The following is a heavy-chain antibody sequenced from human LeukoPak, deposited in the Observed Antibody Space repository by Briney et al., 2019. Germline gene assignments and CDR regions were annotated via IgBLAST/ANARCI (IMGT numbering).Heavy chain of an antibody. J-gene: IGHJ4*02. V-gene: IGHV3-30*18. CDR3: AKGGLGSGSYFSGDS. D-gene: IGHD3-10*01. CDR1: GLTFSNLG. Sequence: GGSLRLSCAVSGLTFSNLGMHWVRQAPGKGLEWLALMTFDGNEKYYADSVKGRFTVSRDDSKNTLDLHMASLTTDDTAVYFCAKGGLGSGSYFSGDSWGQGTLVIASS. CDR2: MTFDGNEK.